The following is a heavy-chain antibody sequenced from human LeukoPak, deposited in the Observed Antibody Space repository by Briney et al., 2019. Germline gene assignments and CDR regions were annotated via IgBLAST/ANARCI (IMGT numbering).Heavy chain of an antibody. Sequence: GGSLRLSCAASGFTVSSNYMSWVRQAPGKGLEWVSVIYSGGSTSYADSAKGRFTISRDNSKNTLYLQMNSLRAEDTAVYYCARGGSYLSSFDIWGQGTMVTVSS. J-gene: IGHJ3*02. CDR2: IYSGGST. V-gene: IGHV3-66*01. CDR3: ARGGSYLSSFDI. CDR1: GFTVSSNY. D-gene: IGHD1-26*01.